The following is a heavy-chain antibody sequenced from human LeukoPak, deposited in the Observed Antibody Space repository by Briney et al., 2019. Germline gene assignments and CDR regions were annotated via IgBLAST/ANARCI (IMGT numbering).Heavy chain of an antibody. D-gene: IGHD7-27*01. CDR2: INTYNGNT. J-gene: IGHJ5*02. Sequence: ASVKVSCKASGYTFTNYGISWVRQAPGQGLEWMGWINTYNGNTNYAQKFQGRATMTTDTSTGTAYMELRSLRSDDTAVYYCARNSPRDVAGRQFLPGVLSLLSQCDNCFDPWGQGTLVSVSS. CDR1: GYTFTNYG. CDR3: ARNSPRDVAGRQFLPGVLSLLSQCDNCFDP. V-gene: IGHV1-18*04.